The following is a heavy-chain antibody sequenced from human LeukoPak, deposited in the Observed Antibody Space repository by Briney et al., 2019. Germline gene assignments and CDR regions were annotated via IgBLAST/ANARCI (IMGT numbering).Heavy chain of an antibody. CDR1: GGSFSGYY. CDR3: ARAGGRRRYVDIVATTHFLSPHYYYYMDV. CDR2: INHSGNT. J-gene: IGHJ6*03. D-gene: IGHD5-12*01. Sequence: SETLSLTCAVYGGSFSGYYWRWIRQPPGKGLEWIGEINHSGNTNSNPSLKSRVTMSVDTSKNQFSLKLSSVTAADTAVYYCARAGGRRRYVDIVATTHFLSPHYYYYMDVWGKGTTVTVSS. V-gene: IGHV4-34*01.